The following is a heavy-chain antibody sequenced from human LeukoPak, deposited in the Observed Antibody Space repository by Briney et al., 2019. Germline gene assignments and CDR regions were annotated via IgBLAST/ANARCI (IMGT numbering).Heavy chain of an antibody. J-gene: IGHJ4*02. D-gene: IGHD3-9*01. CDR3: ARTYFDWLLYYFDC. V-gene: IGHV3-7*04. CDR2: IKQDGSEK. Sequence: GGSLRLSCAASGFTFSSYWMSWVCQAPGKGLEWVANIKQDGSEKYYVDSVKGRFTISRDNAKNSLYLQMNSLRAEDTAVYYCARTYFDWLLYYFDCWGQGTLVTVSS. CDR1: GFTFSSYW.